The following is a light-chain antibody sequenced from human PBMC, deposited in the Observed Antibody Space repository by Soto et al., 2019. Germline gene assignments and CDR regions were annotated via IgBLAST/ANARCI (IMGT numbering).Light chain of an antibody. CDR3: QQYNNWPPIT. CDR1: QSVSSC. V-gene: IGKV3-11*01. J-gene: IGKJ5*01. CDR2: GAS. Sequence: GVTQSPSTLSLSTGERATLSCRASQSVSSCLAWYQQKPGQAPRLLIHGASNRATGIPDRFSGSGSGTDFTLTIGRLEPEDFAVYYCQQYNNWPPITFGQGTRLAIK.